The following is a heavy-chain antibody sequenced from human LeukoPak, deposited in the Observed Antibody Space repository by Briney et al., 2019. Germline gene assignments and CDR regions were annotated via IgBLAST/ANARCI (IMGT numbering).Heavy chain of an antibody. V-gene: IGHV3-21*01. D-gene: IGHD3-22*01. J-gene: IGHJ4*02. CDR3: AKTYYYDSSGYPGLFDY. CDR2: ISSSSSYI. Sequence: GGSLRLSCAASGFTFSSYSMNWVRQAPGKGLEWVSSISSSSSYIYYADSVKGRFTISRDNAKNSLYLQMNSLRAEDTAVYYCAKTYYYDSSGYPGLFDYWGQGTLVTVSS. CDR1: GFTFSSYS.